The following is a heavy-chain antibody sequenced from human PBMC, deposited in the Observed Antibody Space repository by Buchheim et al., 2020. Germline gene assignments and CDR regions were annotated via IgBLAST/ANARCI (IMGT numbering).Heavy chain of an antibody. D-gene: IGHD6-19*01. CDR1: GYTFTSDD. J-gene: IGHJ6*02. CDR2: MNPNSGNT. CDR3: ARGGFGSSGWRYYYYYYGMDV. V-gene: IGHV1-8*01. Sequence: QVQLVQSGAEVKKPGVSVKVSCKASGYTFTSDDINWVRQATGQGLEWMGWMNPNSGNTGYAQKFQGRVTMTRNTSISTAYMELSSLRSEDTAVYYCARGGFGSSGWRYYYYYYGMDVWGQGTT.